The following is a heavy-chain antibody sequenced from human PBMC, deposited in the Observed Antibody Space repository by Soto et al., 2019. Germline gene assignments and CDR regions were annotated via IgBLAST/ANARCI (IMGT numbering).Heavy chain of an antibody. V-gene: IGHV3-15*01. J-gene: IGHJ6*02. CDR1: GFTFSHAW. Sequence: GGSLRLSCAASGFTFSHAWMSWVRQAPGKGLEWVGRIKSKTDGGTADYAAPVKGRFTISRDDSESTLYLQMIRLKTEDTAEYYCTTGGETMDVWGQGTTVTVSS. D-gene: IGHD2-21*01. CDR3: TTGGETMDV. CDR2: IKSKTDGGTA.